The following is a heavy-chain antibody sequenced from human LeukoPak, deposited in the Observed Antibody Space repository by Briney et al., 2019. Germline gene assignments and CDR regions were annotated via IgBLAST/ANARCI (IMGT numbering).Heavy chain of an antibody. Sequence: GGSLRLSCAASGFTFSSHWMSWVRQAPGKGLEWVANINQDGSEKSSADSMKGRFTISRDNAKNALYLQMNSLGAEDTAVYYCARGHYGMDVWGKGTTVTVSS. CDR2: INQDGSEK. V-gene: IGHV3-7*03. CDR1: GFTFSSHW. CDR3: ARGHYGMDV. J-gene: IGHJ6*04.